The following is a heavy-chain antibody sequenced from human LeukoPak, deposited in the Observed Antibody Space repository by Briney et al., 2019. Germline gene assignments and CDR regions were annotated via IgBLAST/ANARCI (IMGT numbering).Heavy chain of an antibody. Sequence: GGSLRLSCAASGFTFSTYWMRWVRQAPGKGLECVSAMSGSGGSTYFADSVKGRFTISRDNSKNTLYLLMNSLRAEDTAVYYCAKDAYSGTYYDYWGQGTLVTVSS. CDR2: MSGSGGST. CDR1: GFTFSTYW. J-gene: IGHJ4*02. V-gene: IGHV3-23*01. D-gene: IGHD1-26*01. CDR3: AKDAYSGTYYDY.